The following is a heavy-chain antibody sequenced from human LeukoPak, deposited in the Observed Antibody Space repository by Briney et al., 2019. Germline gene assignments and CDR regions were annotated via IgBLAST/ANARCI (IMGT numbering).Heavy chain of an antibody. Sequence: GGSLRLSCAASGFTFSSYAMSWVRQAPGKGLEWVSAITGSGGSTYYADSVKGRFTISRDNSKNTLYLQMNSLRAEDTAVYYCARDQSSGLIDYWGQGTLVTVSS. CDR2: ITGSGGST. CDR3: ARDQSSGLIDY. V-gene: IGHV3-23*01. CDR1: GFTFSSYA. J-gene: IGHJ4*02. D-gene: IGHD6-19*01.